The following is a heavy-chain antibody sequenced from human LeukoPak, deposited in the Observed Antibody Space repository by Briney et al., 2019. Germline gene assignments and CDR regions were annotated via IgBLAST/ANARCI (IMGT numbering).Heavy chain of an antibody. D-gene: IGHD6-19*01. V-gene: IGHV1-8*01. Sequence: ASVKVSCKASGYTFTSYDINWVRQATGQGLEWMGWMNPNSGNTGYAQKFQGRVTMTRNTSISTAYMELSSLRSEDTAVYYCARGLSSGSYYYYYYMDVWAKGPRSPSP. J-gene: IGHJ6*03. CDR1: GYTFTSYD. CDR2: MNPNSGNT. CDR3: ARGLSSGSYYYYYYMDV.